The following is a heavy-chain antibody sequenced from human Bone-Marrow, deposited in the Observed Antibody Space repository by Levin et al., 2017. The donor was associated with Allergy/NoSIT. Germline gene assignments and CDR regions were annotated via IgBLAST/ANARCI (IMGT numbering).Heavy chain of an antibody. CDR1: GGSMRNYY. V-gene: IGHV4-59*01. CDR2: NYNTDST. CDR3: ARNGGVSYYGVDV. Sequence: SETLSLTCTVSGGSMRNYYWAWIRQAPGKGLEWIGYNYNTDSTDYNPSLKSRVTISLDTSKNQFSLNLSSVTAADTAVYYCARNGGVSYYGVDVWGQGTTVTVSS. J-gene: IGHJ6*02. D-gene: IGHD3-16*01.